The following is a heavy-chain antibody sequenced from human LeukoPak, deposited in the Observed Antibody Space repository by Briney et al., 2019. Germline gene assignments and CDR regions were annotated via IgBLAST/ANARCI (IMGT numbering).Heavy chain of an antibody. D-gene: IGHD6-19*01. CDR2: IYYSGST. Sequence: PSETLSLTCSVSGGSICRRGYYCGRIRQPPGKGLEWIGSIYYSGSTYYNPSLKSRVTISVDTSKNQFSLKLSSVTAADTAGYYCMSLHSSRWLSDYCGQGTLVTVSS. CDR3: MSLHSSRWLSDY. V-gene: IGHV4-39*01. CDR1: GGSICRRGYY. J-gene: IGHJ4*02.